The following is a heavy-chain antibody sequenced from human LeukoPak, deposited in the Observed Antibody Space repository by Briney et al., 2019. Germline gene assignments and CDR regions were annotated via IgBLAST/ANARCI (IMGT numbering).Heavy chain of an antibody. CDR3: AQDMNGYDRPVDN. V-gene: IGHV3-23*01. J-gene: IGHJ4*02. D-gene: IGHD5-24*01. CDR1: GFTFSIHS. Sequence: PGGSLTLSCAASGFTFSIHSMGWVRQPPGKGLEWVSSIIYIGIRTYYAASVKGRFTISRDSSKNTVYLHTTSLIAEDTAGYYCAQDMNGYDRPVDNWGRGTQVTVSS. CDR2: IIYIGIRT.